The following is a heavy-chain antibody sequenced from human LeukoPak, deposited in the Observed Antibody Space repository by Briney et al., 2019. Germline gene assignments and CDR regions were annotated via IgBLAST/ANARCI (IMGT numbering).Heavy chain of an antibody. Sequence: ASVKVSCKASGGTFSSYAISWVRQAPGQGLEWMGWINPNSGGTNYAQKFQGRVTMTRDTSISTAYMELSRLRSDDTAVYYCARATGVHYYGSGRLFDYWGQGTLVTVSS. CDR3: ARATGVHYYGSGRLFDY. V-gene: IGHV1-2*02. CDR2: INPNSGGT. CDR1: GGTFSSYA. D-gene: IGHD3-10*01. J-gene: IGHJ4*02.